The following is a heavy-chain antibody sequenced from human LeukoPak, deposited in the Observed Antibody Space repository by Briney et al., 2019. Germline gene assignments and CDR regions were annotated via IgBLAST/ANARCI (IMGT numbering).Heavy chain of an antibody. J-gene: IGHJ2*01. CDR3: ARGHWYFDL. Sequence: GGSLRLSCAASGFTVSDTSLTWVRQAPGKRLDWVSVIYSGGSTYYADSVKGRFTISRDNSRNTLYLQMNTLRAEDTAVYYCARGHWYFDLWGRGTLVTVSS. V-gene: IGHV3-66*01. CDR2: IYSGGST. CDR1: GFTVSDTS.